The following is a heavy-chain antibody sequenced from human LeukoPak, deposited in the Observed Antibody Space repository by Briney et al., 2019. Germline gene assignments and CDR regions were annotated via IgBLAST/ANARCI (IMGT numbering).Heavy chain of an antibody. CDR1: GGSISSSSYY. CDR2: IYYSGST. J-gene: IGHJ4*02. D-gene: IGHD3-10*01. Sequence: SETLSLTCTVSGGSISSSSYYWGWIRQPPGKGLEWIGTIYYSGSTYYNPSLKSRDTISVDTSKNQFSLRLSSVTAADTAVYYCARHGSGSYHYFDYWGQGTLVTVSS. CDR3: ARHGSGSYHYFDY. V-gene: IGHV4-39*01.